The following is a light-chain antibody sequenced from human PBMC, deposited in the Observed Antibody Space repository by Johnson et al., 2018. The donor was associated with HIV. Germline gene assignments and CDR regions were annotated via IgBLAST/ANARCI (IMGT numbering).Light chain of an antibody. CDR1: SSNIGNNY. CDR3: GTWDGSLRAGAV. J-gene: IGLJ1*01. V-gene: IGLV1-51*01. Sequence: QSVLTQPPSVSAAPGQKVAISCSGSSSNIGNNYVSWYQQVPGTAPKLLIYDNNRRPSGIPDRFSGSKSGTSATLGITGLQTGDEADYYCGTWDGSLRAGAVFGTGTKVTVL. CDR2: DNN.